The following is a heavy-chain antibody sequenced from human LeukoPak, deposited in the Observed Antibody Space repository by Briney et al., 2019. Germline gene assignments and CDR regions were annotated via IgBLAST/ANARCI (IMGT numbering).Heavy chain of an antibody. CDR3: ARDGSSSRYGMDV. Sequence: GGSLRLSCAASGFTVSSNYMSWVRQAPGKGLEWVSVIYSGGSTYYADSVKGRFTISRDNSKNTLYLQMNSLRAEDTAVYYCARDGSSSRYGMDVWGQGTTVTVSS. D-gene: IGHD6-13*01. J-gene: IGHJ6*02. CDR2: IYSGGST. CDR1: GFTVSSNY. V-gene: IGHV3-53*01.